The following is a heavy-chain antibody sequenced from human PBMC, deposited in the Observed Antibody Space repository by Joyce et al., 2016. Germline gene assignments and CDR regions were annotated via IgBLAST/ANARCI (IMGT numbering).Heavy chain of an antibody. CDR1: GDSITSSTYY. J-gene: IGHJ5*02. V-gene: IGHV4-39*01. CDR3: ARYGLSGSYLNWFDP. CDR2: IYYGGTT. Sequence: QLQLQESGPGLVKPSETLSLTCTFSGDSITSSTYYWAWIRQSPGKGLEWIGSIYYGGTTYYNPSLNSRVTMSVNTSKKQFFLTLTSVTAADTAVYYCARYGLSGSYLNWFDPWGQGTLVTVSS. D-gene: IGHD1-26*01.